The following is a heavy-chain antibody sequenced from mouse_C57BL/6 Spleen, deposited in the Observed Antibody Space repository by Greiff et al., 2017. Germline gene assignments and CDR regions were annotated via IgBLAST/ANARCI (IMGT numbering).Heavy chain of an antibody. CDR3: ARWDYYGSSYYFDY. CDR2: INPNNGGT. Sequence: EVQLQQSGPELVKPGASVKISCKASGYTFTDYYMNWVKQSHGKSLEWIGDINPNNGGTSYNQKFKGKATVTVDKSSSTAYMELRSLTSEDSAVYYCARWDYYGSSYYFDYWGQGTTLTVSS. J-gene: IGHJ2*01. D-gene: IGHD1-1*01. CDR1: GYTFTDYY. V-gene: IGHV1-26*01.